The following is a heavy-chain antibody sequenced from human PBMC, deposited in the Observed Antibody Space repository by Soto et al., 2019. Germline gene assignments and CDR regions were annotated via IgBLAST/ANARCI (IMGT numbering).Heavy chain of an antibody. CDR3: ARERGFLSEALDI. V-gene: IGHV6-1*01. J-gene: IGHJ3*02. CDR1: GDIVLSNTAT. D-gene: IGHD3-10*01. Sequence: SQTLSLTCAISGDIVLSNTATWDWIRQSPSRGLEWLGRTYYRSQWHNDYAESVKSRITITPDTSKNQFSLQLNSVTPEDTAVYYCARERGFLSEALDIWGRGTMVTVSS. CDR2: TYYRSQWHN.